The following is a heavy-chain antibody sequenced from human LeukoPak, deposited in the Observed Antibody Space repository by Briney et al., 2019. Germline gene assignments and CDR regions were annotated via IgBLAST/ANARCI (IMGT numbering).Heavy chain of an antibody. J-gene: IGHJ4*02. CDR1: GFTFSNYW. V-gene: IGHV3-7*01. Sequence: GGSLRLSCATSGFTFSNYWMAWVRQPPGKGLEWVANVKQDTSEKYYADSVKGRFTISRDNAKNPLYLQMSSLRAEDTAVYYCARSSVATGGGDYWGQGTLVSVSS. CDR3: ARSSVATGGGDY. D-gene: IGHD6-13*01. CDR2: VKQDTSEK.